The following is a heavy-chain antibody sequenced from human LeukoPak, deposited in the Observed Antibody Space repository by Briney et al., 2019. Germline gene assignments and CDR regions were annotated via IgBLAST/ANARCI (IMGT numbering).Heavy chain of an antibody. CDR2: IYYSGST. D-gene: IGHD2-2*01. Sequence: SETLSLTCTVSGGSISSYYWSWIRQPPGKGLEWIGYIYYSGSTNYNPSLKRRVTISVDTSKNQFYLQLSSVTAADTAEYYCARGAPGYCSSTTCPLDYWGQGTLVTVSS. J-gene: IGHJ4*02. CDR1: GGSISSYY. CDR3: ARGAPGYCSSTTCPLDY. V-gene: IGHV4-59*01.